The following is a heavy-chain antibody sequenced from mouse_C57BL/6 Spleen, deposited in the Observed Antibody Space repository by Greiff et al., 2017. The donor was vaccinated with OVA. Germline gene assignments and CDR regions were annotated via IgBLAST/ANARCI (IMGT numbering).Heavy chain of an antibody. D-gene: IGHD1-1*01. Sequence: QVHVKQSGAELVRPGTSVKVSCKASGYAFTNYLIEWVKQRPGQGLEWIGVINPGSGGTNYNEKFKGKATLTADKSSSTAYMQLSSLTSEDSAVYFCARDYYGSSYVFAYWGQGTLVTVSA. CDR2: INPGSGGT. V-gene: IGHV1-54*01. J-gene: IGHJ3*01. CDR3: ARDYYGSSYVFAY. CDR1: GYAFTNYL.